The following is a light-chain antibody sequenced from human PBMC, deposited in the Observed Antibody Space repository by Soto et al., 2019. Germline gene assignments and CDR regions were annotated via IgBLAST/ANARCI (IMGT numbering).Light chain of an antibody. CDR2: AAS. CDR3: QQSYSTPWT. J-gene: IGKJ1*01. CDR1: QSISLY. Sequence: DIQMTQSPSSLSASVGDRVTITCRASQSISLYLNWYQQTLGKAPKLLIYAASSLQSGVPLRFSGGGSGTGFTLTISSLQPEDFATYYCQQSYSTPWTFGPGTKVEIK. V-gene: IGKV1-39*01.